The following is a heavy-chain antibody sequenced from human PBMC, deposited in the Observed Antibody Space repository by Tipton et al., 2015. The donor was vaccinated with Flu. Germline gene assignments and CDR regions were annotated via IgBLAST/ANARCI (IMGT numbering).Heavy chain of an antibody. D-gene: IGHD4-11*01. Sequence: TLSLTCSVSGDSIGSDYYWGWIRQPPGKGLEWIGNLHRTGNTYHHPSLKSRVTISLDRSKNQFSLKLRSVPAADTAVYYCARRDYSYYVSEPRNWFDPWGQGALVTASS. J-gene: IGHJ5*02. CDR3: ARRDYSYYVSEPRNWFDP. CDR2: LHRTGNT. V-gene: IGHV4-38-2*01. CDR1: GDSIGSDYY.